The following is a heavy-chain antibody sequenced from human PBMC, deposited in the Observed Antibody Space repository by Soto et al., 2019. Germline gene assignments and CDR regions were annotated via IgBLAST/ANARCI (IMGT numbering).Heavy chain of an antibody. J-gene: IGHJ4*02. Sequence: EVQLVESGGGLVKPGGSLRLSCAASGCTFSSYSMHWVRQAPGKGLECVSSISSSSSNIYYADSVKLRFTISRDNAKNSLYLQMNSLRATDTAVYSCGRGGWELPACDYWGQGTLVTVSS. D-gene: IGHD1-26*01. CDR3: GRGGWELPACDY. CDR2: ISSSSSNI. V-gene: IGHV3-21*01. CDR1: GCTFSSYS.